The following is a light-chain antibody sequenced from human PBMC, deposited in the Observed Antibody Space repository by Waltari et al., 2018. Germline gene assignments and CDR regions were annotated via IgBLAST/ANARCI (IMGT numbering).Light chain of an antibody. CDR3: QQRSNWTPHT. CDR1: QSVGSY. V-gene: IGKV3-11*01. Sequence: EIVLTQSPATLSLSPGDTAPLSCRASQSVGSYLAWYQQKPGQPPRLLISDAANRATGVPARFRGSGSGTDFARTISSLEAEAFAVYYCQQRSNWTPHTFGQGARLEIK. J-gene: IGKJ2*01. CDR2: DAA.